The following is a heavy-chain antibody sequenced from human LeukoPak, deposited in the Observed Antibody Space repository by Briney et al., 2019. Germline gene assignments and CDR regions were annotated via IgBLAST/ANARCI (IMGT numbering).Heavy chain of an antibody. CDR3: ARVKIYYDSSGYPKYAFDI. Sequence: SETLSLTCTVSGGSISSYYWSWIRQPPGKGLEWIGYIYYSGSTNYNPSLKSRVTISVDTSKNQFSLKLSSVTAADTAVYYCARVKIYYDSSGYPKYAFDIWGQGTMVTVSS. J-gene: IGHJ3*02. CDR1: GGSISSYY. V-gene: IGHV4-59*01. D-gene: IGHD3-22*01. CDR2: IYYSGST.